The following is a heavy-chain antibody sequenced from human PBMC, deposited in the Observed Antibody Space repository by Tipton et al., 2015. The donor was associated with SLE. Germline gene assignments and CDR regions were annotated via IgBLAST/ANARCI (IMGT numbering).Heavy chain of an antibody. CDR1: GFTFSSYE. V-gene: IGHV3-48*03. Sequence: SLRLSCAASGFTFSSYEMNWVRQAPGKGLEWVSYISSSGSTIYYADSVKGRFTISRDNSKNTLYLQMNSLRAEDTAVYYCARVAMADFDYWGQGTLVTVSS. J-gene: IGHJ4*02. CDR2: ISSSGSTI. D-gene: IGHD5-18*01. CDR3: ARVAMADFDY.